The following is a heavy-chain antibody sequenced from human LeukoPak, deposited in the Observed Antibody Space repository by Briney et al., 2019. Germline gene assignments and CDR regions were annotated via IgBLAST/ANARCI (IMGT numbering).Heavy chain of an antibody. D-gene: IGHD3-10*01. V-gene: IGHV4-34*01. CDR1: GGSFSGYY. J-gene: IGHJ4*02. CDR2: INHSGST. Sequence: PSETLSLTCAVYGGSFSGYYWSWIRQPPGKGLEWIGEINHSGSTNYNPSLKSRVTISVDTSKNQFSLKLSSVTAADTAVYYCALPMVRGGDFDYWGQGTLVTVSS. CDR3: ALPMVRGGDFDY.